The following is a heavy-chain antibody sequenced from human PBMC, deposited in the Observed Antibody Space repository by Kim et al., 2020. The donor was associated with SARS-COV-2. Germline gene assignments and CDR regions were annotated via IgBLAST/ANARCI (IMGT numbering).Heavy chain of an antibody. D-gene: IGHD3-10*01. CDR3: ARLWFGEFGWFDP. CDR1: GGSISSYY. V-gene: IGHV4-59*01. CDR2: IYYSGST. J-gene: IGHJ5*02. Sequence: SETLSLTCTVSGGSISSYYWSWIRQPPGKGLEWIGYIYYSGSTNYNPSLKSRVTISVDTSKNQFSLKLSSVTAADTAVYYCARLWFGEFGWFDPWGQGTLVTVSS.